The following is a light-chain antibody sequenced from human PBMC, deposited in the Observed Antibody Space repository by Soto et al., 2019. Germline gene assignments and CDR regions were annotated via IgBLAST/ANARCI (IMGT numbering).Light chain of an antibody. CDR2: DAS. CDR3: QHYGTSMWT. Sequence: ETVLTQSPATLSLSPGESATLSCRASQSVSTYLAWYQQKPGQAPRLLIYDASNRVTGIPARFRGSGSGTDFTLTISRLEPEDFTVYYCQHYGTSMWTFGQGTKVDIK. CDR1: QSVSTY. V-gene: IGKV3-11*01. J-gene: IGKJ1*01.